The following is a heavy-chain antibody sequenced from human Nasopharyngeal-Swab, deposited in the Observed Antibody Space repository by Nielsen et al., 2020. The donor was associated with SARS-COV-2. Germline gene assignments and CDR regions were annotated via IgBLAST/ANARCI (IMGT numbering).Heavy chain of an antibody. CDR1: GFTVSSNY. J-gene: IGHJ6*02. CDR2: IYSGGST. V-gene: IGHV3-53*04. CDR3: AKDQGGSSWYGGAYYYYGMDV. D-gene: IGHD6-13*01. Sequence: GGSLRLSCAASGFTVSSNYMSWVRQAPGKGLEWVSVIYSGGSTYYADSVKGRFTISRHNSKNTLYLQMNSLRAEDTAVYYCAKDQGGSSWYGGAYYYYGMDVWGQGTTVTVSS.